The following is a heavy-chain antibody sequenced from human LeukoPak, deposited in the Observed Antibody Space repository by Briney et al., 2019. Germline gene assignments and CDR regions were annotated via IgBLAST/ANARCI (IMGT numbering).Heavy chain of an antibody. CDR1: GFTFSSYA. Sequence: GGSLRLSCAASGFTFSSYAMHWVRQAPGKGLEWVAMICNDGSNKNYADSVKGRFTISRDNSKNTLYLQMNSLRAEDTAVYYCARERTRIAAAGSNYYYGMDVWGQGTTVTVSS. CDR2: ICNDGSNK. CDR3: ARERTRIAAAGSNYYYGMDV. D-gene: IGHD6-13*01. J-gene: IGHJ6*02. V-gene: IGHV3-33*08.